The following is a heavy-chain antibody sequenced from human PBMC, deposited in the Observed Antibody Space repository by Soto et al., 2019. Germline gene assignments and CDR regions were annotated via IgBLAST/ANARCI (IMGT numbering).Heavy chain of an antibody. J-gene: IGHJ4*02. CDR1: GGSISSYY. V-gene: IGHV4-59*01. D-gene: IGHD2-15*01. CDR3: AREGYCSGGSCYRPFDY. CDR2: IYYSGST. Sequence: QVQLQEPGPGLVKPSETLSLTCTVSGGSISSYYWSWIRQPPGKGLEWIGYIYYSGSTNYNPSLKSRVTISVDTSKNQFSLKLSSVTAADTAVYYCAREGYCSGGSCYRPFDYWGQGTLVTVSS.